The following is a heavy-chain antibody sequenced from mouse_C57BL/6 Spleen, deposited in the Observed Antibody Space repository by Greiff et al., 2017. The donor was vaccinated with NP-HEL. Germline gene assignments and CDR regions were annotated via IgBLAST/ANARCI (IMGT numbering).Heavy chain of an antibody. Sequence: VQLQQSGPELVKPGASVKISCKASGYTFTDYYMNWVKQSHGKSLEWIGDINPNNGGTSYNQKFKGKATLTVDKSSSTAYMELRSLTSEDSAVYYCASPYDYDSWFAYWGQGTLVTVSA. D-gene: IGHD2-4*01. J-gene: IGHJ3*01. CDR1: GYTFTDYY. CDR2: INPNNGGT. V-gene: IGHV1-26*01. CDR3: ASPYDYDSWFAY.